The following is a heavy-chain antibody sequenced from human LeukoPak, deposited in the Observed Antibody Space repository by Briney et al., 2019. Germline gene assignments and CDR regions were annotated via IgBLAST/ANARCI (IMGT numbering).Heavy chain of an antibody. J-gene: IGHJ3*02. CDR2: IYHSGST. CDR3: ASLWPYQLSAFDI. V-gene: IGHV4-4*02. CDR1: GGSISSSDW. D-gene: IGHD2-2*01. Sequence: SETLSLTCAVSGGSISSSDWWSWVRQPPRKGLEWIGEIYHSGSTNYNPSLKSRVTISVDKSKNQFSLKLSSVTAADTAVYYYASLWPYQLSAFDIWGQGTMVTVSS.